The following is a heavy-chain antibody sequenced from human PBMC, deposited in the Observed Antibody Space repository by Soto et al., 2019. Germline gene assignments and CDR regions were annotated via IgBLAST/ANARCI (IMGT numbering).Heavy chain of an antibody. D-gene: IGHD3-16*01. CDR2: ISNDGGNK. CDR1: GFTFRSYG. J-gene: IGHJ4*02. CDR3: AKWGHGQYSRCLGGGFDY. Sequence: QVQLVESGGGVVQPGRSLRLSCAASGFTFRSYGMHWVRQAPGKGLEWVADISNDGGNKDYADSVKGRFTISRDNSKNTLYLQMNSLRAEDTAVYYCAKWGHGQYSRCLGGGFDYWGQGTLVTVSS. V-gene: IGHV3-30*18.